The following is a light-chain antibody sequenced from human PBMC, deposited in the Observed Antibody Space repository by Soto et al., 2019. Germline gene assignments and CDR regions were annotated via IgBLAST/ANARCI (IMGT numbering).Light chain of an antibody. CDR1: RVSSSA. V-gene: IGKV3-20*01. CDR3: QQYGTSPQT. CDR2: DAS. J-gene: IGKJ1*01. Sequence: EIVMSHTPATLSVSPGERAPPSCMGNRVSSSALAWYQQKPGQAPRRLIYDASNRATGIPARFSGSGSGTDFTLTISSLEPEDFAVYYCQQYGTSPQTFGQGTKVDIK.